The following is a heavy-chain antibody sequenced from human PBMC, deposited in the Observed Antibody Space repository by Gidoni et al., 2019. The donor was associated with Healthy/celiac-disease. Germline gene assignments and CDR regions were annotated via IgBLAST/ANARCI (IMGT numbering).Heavy chain of an antibody. CDR1: GFPFCSDS. J-gene: IGHJ6*03. CDR3: ARTAGYCSGGSCYSPYYYYYYMDV. D-gene: IGHD2-15*01. CDR2: ISSSSSYI. V-gene: IGHV3-21*01. Sequence: EVQLVESGGGLVKPGGSLRLACAASGFPFCSDSMNVVRQGPGKGLEWVSSISSSSSYIYYADSVKGRFTISRDNAKNSLYLQMNSLRAEDTAVYYCARTAGYCSGGSCYSPYYYYYYMDVWGKGTTVTVSS.